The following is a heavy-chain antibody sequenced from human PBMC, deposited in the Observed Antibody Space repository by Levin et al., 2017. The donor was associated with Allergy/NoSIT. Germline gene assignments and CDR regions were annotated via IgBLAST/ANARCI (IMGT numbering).Heavy chain of an antibody. CDR3: ARRRGGFRELLVMDYYYDYYMDV. D-gene: IGHD3-10*01. Sequence: GESLKISCKASGYTFTSYDINWVRQATGQGLEWMGWMNPNSGNTGYAQKFQGRVTMTRNTSISTAYMELSSLRSEDTAVYYCARRRGGFRELLVMDYYYDYYMDVWGKGTTVTVSS. J-gene: IGHJ6*03. CDR2: MNPNSGNT. V-gene: IGHV1-8*01. CDR1: GYTFTSYD.